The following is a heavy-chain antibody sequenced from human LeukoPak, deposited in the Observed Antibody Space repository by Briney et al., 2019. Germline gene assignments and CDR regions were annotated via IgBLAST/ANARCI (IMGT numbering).Heavy chain of an antibody. CDR1: GFSVSSHY. CDR3: ARWGYDSSGSYWDN. D-gene: IGHD3-22*01. V-gene: IGHV3-53*01. J-gene: IGHJ4*02. CDR2: IYSVSDT. Sequence: GGSLRLSCAASGFSVSSHYMTWVRQAPGKGLQWVSVIYSVSDTFYADSVKGRFTISRDNSKNTVSLQMNSLRADDTAVYYCARWGYDSSGSYWDNWGQGTLVTVSS.